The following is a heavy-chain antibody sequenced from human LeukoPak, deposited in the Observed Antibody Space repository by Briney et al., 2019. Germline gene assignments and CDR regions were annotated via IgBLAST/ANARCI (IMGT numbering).Heavy chain of an antibody. CDR1: GGSFSGYY. D-gene: IGHD6-6*01. Sequence: SETLSLTCAVYGGSFSGYYWSWIRQPPGKGLEWIGYIYYSGSTNYNPSLKSRVTISVDTSKNQFSLKLSSVTAADTAVYYCARESSSFRFDPWGQGTLVTVSS. J-gene: IGHJ5*02. V-gene: IGHV4-59*01. CDR2: IYYSGST. CDR3: ARESSSFRFDP.